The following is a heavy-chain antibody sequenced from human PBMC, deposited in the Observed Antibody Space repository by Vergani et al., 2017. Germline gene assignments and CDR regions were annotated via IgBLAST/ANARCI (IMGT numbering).Heavy chain of an antibody. J-gene: IGHJ6*02. CDR1: GFTFSSYG. V-gene: IGHV3-30*02. CDR2: IRYDGSNK. CDR3: AKDGYDILTGPYGMDV. Sequence: QVQLVESGGGVVQPGGSLRLSCAASGFTFSSYGMHWVRQAPGKGREWVAFIRYDGSNKYYAESVKGRFTISRDNSKNTLYLQRNSLGAEDTAVYYCAKDGYDILTGPYGMDVWGQGTTVTVSS. D-gene: IGHD3-9*01.